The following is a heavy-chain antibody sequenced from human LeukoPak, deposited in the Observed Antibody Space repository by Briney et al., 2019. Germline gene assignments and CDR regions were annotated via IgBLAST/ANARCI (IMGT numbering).Heavy chain of an antibody. CDR3: AREAGYSSGWDY. CDR1: GGTFSSYA. D-gene: IGHD6-19*01. V-gene: IGHV1-69*05. CDR2: IIPIFGTA. J-gene: IGHJ4*02. Sequence: GASVKVSCKASGGTFSSYAISWVRQAPGQGLEWMGGIIPIFGTANYAQKFQGRVTITTDESTSTAYMELSSLRSEDTAVYYCAREAGYSSGWDYWGQGTLVTVSS.